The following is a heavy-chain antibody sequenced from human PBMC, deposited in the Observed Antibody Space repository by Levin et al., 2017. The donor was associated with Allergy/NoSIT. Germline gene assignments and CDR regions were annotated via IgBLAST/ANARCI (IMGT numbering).Heavy chain of an antibody. CDR3: ARGRNSDCLKN. D-gene: IGHD2-21*01. Sequence: SETLSLTCIVSGPVSGVSVSSYDYYWSWIRQHPGKGLEWIGYFRYHDRTHYNPSLKSRVTIPRDTSENPFSVRLTSVTDADTAVYYCARGRNSDCLKNWGQGILVTVSS. J-gene: IGHJ4*02. CDR1: GVSVSSYDYY. V-gene: IGHV4-31*03. CDR2: FRYHDRT.